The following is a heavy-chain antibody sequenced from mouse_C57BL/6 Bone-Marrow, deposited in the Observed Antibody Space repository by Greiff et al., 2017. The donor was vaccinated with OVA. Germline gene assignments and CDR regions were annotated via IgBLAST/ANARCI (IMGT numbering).Heavy chain of an antibody. CDR1: GYTFTSYG. CDR2: IYPRSGNT. J-gene: IGHJ4*01. Sequence: VQLQESGAELARPGASVKLSCKASGYTFTSYGISWVKQRPGQGLEWIGEIYPRSGNTYYNEKFKGKATLTADKSSSTAYMELRSLTSEDAAVYFCALITRAMDYWGQGTSVTVSS. V-gene: IGHV1-81*01. CDR3: ALITRAMDY.